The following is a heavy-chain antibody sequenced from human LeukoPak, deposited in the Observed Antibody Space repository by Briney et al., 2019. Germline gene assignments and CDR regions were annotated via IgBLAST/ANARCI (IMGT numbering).Heavy chain of an antibody. CDR2: IFYTGST. Sequence: SETLSLTCTVSGGSISSYYWSWIRQPPGKGLEWIGYIFYTGSTNYNPSLKSRVTISVDTSKNQFSLKLSSVTAADTAVYYCARTTEAHSWRTRYYDYYMDVWGKGTTVTVSS. J-gene: IGHJ6*03. D-gene: IGHD6-13*01. V-gene: IGHV4-59*01. CDR1: GGSISSYY. CDR3: ARTTEAHSWRTRYYDYYMDV.